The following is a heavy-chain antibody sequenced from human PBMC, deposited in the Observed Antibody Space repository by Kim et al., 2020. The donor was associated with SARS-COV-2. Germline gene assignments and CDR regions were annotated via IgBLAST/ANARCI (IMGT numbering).Heavy chain of an antibody. V-gene: IGHV5-51*01. CDR3: ARPRDLGAPALDP. Sequence: YSPSFQGQVTISADKSISTAYLQWSSLKASDTAMYYCARPRDLGAPALDPWGQGTLVTVSS. D-gene: IGHD3-10*01. J-gene: IGHJ5*02.